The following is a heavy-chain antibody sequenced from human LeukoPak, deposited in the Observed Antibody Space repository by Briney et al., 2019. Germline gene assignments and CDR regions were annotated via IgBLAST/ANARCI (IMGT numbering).Heavy chain of an antibody. CDR2: INHSGST. CDR1: GGSFSGYY. V-gene: IGHV4-34*01. Sequence: SETLSLTCAVYGGSFSGYYWSWIRQPPGKGLEWIGEINHSGSTNYNPSLKSRVTISVDTSKNQFSLKLSSVTAADTAVYYCARGHPFDYWGQGTLVTVSS. J-gene: IGHJ4*02. CDR3: ARGHPFDY.